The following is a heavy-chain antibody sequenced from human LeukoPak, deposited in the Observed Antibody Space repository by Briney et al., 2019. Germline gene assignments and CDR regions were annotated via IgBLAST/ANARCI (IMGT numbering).Heavy chain of an antibody. V-gene: IGHV3-9*01. CDR1: GFTFSSNE. D-gene: IGHD3-10*01. Sequence: GGSLRLSCAASGFTFSSNEMSWVRQAPGKGLEWVSSISWNSGTIGYADSVKGRFTISRDNAENSLYLQMNSLRAADTALYYCAKDGYYYGSGNSNFDYWGQGTLVTVSS. CDR2: ISWNSGTI. J-gene: IGHJ4*02. CDR3: AKDGYYYGSGNSNFDY.